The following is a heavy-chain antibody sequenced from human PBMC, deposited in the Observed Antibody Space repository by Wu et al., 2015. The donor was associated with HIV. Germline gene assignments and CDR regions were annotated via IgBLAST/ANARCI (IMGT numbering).Heavy chain of an antibody. CDR1: GYSFMNYG. D-gene: IGHD6-19*01. CDR3: ARDLGSRSDSSGRRDDY. V-gene: IGHV1-18*01. J-gene: IGHJ4*02. Sequence: QVQLVQSGAEVKKPGASVKISCKASGYSFMNYGISWVRQAPGQGPEWMGWISHYNGNIKYSQKLQGRVSLTADPSTTTAYMELSSLRSEDTAVYYCARDLGSRSDSSGRRDDYVGQGTLVTVSS. CDR2: ISHYNGNI.